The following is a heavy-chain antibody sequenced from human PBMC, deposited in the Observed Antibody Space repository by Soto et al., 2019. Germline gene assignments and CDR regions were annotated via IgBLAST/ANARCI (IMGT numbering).Heavy chain of an antibody. CDR2: INPNSGGT. CDR1: GYTFTGYY. V-gene: IGHV1-2*02. CDR3: ARGTYYYGSGRKNWFDP. D-gene: IGHD3-10*01. J-gene: IGHJ5*02. Sequence: ASVKVSCKASGYTFTGYYMHWVRQAPGQGLEWMGWINPNSGGTNYAQKFQGRVTMTGNTSISTAYMELSSLRSEDTAVYYCARGTYYYGSGRKNWFDPWGQGTLVTVSS.